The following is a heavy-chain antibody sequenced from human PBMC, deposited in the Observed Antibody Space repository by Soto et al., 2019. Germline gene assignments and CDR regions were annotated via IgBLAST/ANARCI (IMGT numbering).Heavy chain of an antibody. CDR2: IYYSGST. D-gene: IGHD2-15*01. Sequence: QVQLQESGPGRVKPSETLSLTCTVSGGSISSYYWSWIRQPPGKGLEWIGYIYYSGSTNYNPSLKSRVTISVDTSKKQFSMTVSSVTDADTAVYYCARAWGRVFDYWGQGTLVTVSS. J-gene: IGHJ4*02. CDR3: ARAWGRVFDY. V-gene: IGHV4-59*01. CDR1: GGSISSYY.